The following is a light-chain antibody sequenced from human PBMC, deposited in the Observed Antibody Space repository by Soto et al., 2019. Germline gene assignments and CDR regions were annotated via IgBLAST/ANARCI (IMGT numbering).Light chain of an antibody. J-gene: IGLJ2*01. CDR2: EVN. V-gene: IGLV2-8*01. CDR3: SSYAGSNTLV. CDR1: SSDVGGYNY. Sequence: QSALTQPPSASGSPGQSVTISCTGTSSDVGGYNYVSWYQQHPGKAPTLMIYEVNTRPSGVPGRFSGSTSGNMASLTVSGLQSEDEEDYYCSSYAGSNTLVFGGGTKLTV.